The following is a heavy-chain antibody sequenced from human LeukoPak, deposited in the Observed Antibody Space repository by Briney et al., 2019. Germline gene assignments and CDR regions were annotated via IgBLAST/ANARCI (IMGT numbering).Heavy chain of an antibody. CDR3: ARGGDYYDSSGYYSPYYFDS. CDR2: LYYSGST. J-gene: IGHJ4*02. CDR1: GGSISRSPYY. D-gene: IGHD3-22*01. Sequence: SETLSLTCTVSGGSISRSPYYWGRIRQPPGKGLEWIGSLYYSGSTHNNPSLKSRVTMSVDTSKHQFSLKLSSVTAADTAVYYCARGGDYYDSSGYYSPYYFDSWGQGALVTVSS. V-gene: IGHV4-39*07.